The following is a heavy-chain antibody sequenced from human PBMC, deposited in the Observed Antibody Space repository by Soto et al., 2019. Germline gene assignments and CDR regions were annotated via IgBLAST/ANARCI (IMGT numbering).Heavy chain of an antibody. CDR3: ARRTGYTSGWYEFADY. CDR1: GSSIRTYY. V-gene: IGHV4-59*08. J-gene: IGHJ4*02. Sequence: QVQLQESGPGLVKPSETLSLTCTVSGSSIRTYYWTWVRQPPGKGLEWIGYVSDSGTTKYNPSLTSRLTISVDTSQNQFSLKLNSVTAADTAMYYCARRTGYTSGWYEFADYWGQGTLVTVSS. D-gene: IGHD6-19*01. CDR2: VSDSGTT.